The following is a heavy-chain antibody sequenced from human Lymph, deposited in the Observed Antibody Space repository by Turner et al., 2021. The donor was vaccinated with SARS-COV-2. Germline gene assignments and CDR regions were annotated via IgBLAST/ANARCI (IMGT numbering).Heavy chain of an antibody. V-gene: IGHV1-69*01. D-gene: IGHD2-15*01. CDR2: IIPIFGTA. CDR3: ARGAAYCSGGSCYMKGFDY. CDR1: GGTFSSSA. J-gene: IGHJ4*02. Sequence: QVQLVQSGAEVKKPASSVKVSCKASGGTFSSSAIRWVRQAPGQGLEGMGGIIPIFGTASYAQRFQGRVTITADESTSTAYMELRSLRSEDTAVYYCARGAAYCSGGSCYMKGFDYWGQGTPVTVSS.